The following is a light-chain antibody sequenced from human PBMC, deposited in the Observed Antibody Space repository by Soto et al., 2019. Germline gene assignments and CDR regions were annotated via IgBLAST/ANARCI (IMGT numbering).Light chain of an antibody. CDR3: QQYGSSPWT. V-gene: IGKV3-20*01. J-gene: IGKJ1*01. Sequence: EVVMTQSPATLSVSPGERATLSCRASESVSSNLAWYQQRPGQAPRLVIYDAYNRATGIPPRFSGSGSGTDFTLTISRLEPEDFAVYYCQQYGSSPWTFGQGTKVDIK. CDR1: ESVSSN. CDR2: DAY.